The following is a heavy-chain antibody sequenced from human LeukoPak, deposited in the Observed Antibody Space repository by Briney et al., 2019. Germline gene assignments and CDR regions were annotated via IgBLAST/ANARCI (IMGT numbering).Heavy chain of an antibody. J-gene: IGHJ3*02. Sequence: GGSLRLSCAVSGFTVSTNYMNWVRQAPGKGLEWVSVLHSGGSTYYADSVKGRFTISRDNSKNTLYLQMNSLRAEDTAVYYCARDRVDTAMVKRAFAFDIWGQGTMVTVSS. CDR3: ARDRVDTAMVKRAFAFDI. CDR2: LHSGGST. V-gene: IGHV3-66*01. D-gene: IGHD5-18*01. CDR1: GFTVSTNY.